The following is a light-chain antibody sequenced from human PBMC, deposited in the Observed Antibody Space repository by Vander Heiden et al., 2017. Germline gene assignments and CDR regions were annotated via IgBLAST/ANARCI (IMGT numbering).Light chain of an antibody. V-gene: IGKV3-20*01. J-gene: IGKJ3*01. CDR2: GAS. CDR3: QQYATSPFT. Sequence: DIVFPPSPAALSLSPGERATLSCRASQTVSENSLAWYQQKPGQAPRLLIVGASCRRTGLSDMFRGSGSGTVFTLTISRLDPEDFAVYYCQQYATSPFTFGPGTKVDI. CDR1: QTVSENS.